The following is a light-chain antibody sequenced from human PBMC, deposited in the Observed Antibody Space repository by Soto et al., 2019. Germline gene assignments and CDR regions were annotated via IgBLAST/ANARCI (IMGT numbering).Light chain of an antibody. CDR3: QQYYSTLLT. Sequence: EIVLTQSPATLSLSPGERATLSCRASQSVSSYLAWYQQKPGQAPRLLIYDASNRATGIPARFSGSGSGTDLTLTISSLQAEDGEVYYGQQYYSTLLTFGGGTKVDIK. V-gene: IGKV3-11*01. CDR1: QSVSSY. J-gene: IGKJ4*01. CDR2: DAS.